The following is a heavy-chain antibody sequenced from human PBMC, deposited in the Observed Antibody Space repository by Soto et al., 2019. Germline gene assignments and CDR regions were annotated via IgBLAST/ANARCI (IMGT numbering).Heavy chain of an antibody. Sequence: QVQLVQSGAEVQKPGSSVKVSCKASGGTFSSYAISWVRQAPGQGLEWMGGIIPIFGTANYAQKFQGRVTITADESTSTAYIELSSLRSDDTAVYYCARDTYDSSGYYYSDYWGQGTLVTVSS. CDR3: ARDTYDSSGYYYSDY. V-gene: IGHV1-69*01. J-gene: IGHJ4*02. CDR2: IIPIFGTA. D-gene: IGHD3-22*01. CDR1: GGTFSSYA.